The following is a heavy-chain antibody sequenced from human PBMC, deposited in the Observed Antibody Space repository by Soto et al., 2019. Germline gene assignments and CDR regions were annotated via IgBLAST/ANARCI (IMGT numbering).Heavy chain of an antibody. V-gene: IGHV1-18*01. CDR2: ISAYNGNT. J-gene: IGHJ5*02. CDR3: ARDLWSSRRGYSYGSITNWFDP. CDR1: GYTFTSYA. Sequence: ASVKVSCKASGYTFTSYAMHWVRQAPGQRLEWMGWISAYNGNTNYAQKLQGRVTMTTDTSTSTAYMELRSLRSDDTAVYYCARDLWSSRRGYSYGSITNWFDPSGQGTLVTVSS. D-gene: IGHD5-18*01.